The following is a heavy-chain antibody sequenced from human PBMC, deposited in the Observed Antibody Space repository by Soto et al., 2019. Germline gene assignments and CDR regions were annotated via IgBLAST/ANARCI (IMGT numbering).Heavy chain of an antibody. CDR1: GGTFSSYA. Sequence: VQLVQSGAEVKKPGSSVKVSCKASGGTFSSYAISWVRQAPGQGLEWMGGITPIFGTADCAQKFQGRVTITADESTSTGNMELSSLRSEDTAVYYCASHYDSSGYYYRGLDYWGQGTLVTVSS. J-gene: IGHJ4*02. D-gene: IGHD3-22*01. CDR3: ASHYDSSGYYYRGLDY. V-gene: IGHV1-69*12. CDR2: ITPIFGTA.